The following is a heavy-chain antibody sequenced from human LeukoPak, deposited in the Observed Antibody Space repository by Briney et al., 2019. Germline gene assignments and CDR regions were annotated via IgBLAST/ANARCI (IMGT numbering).Heavy chain of an antibody. V-gene: IGHV3-21*01. J-gene: IGHJ4*02. Sequence: GGSLRLSCAASGFTFSTYSMNWGRQAPGKGLEWVSSIFSDSTYIYYADSVKGRFTISRDNARNSLYLQMNSLRAGDTAVYYCARGLPYGSGTSWLKDYWGRGTLVTVSS. CDR1: GFTFSTYS. D-gene: IGHD3-10*01. CDR3: ARGLPYGSGTSWLKDY. CDR2: IFSDSTYI.